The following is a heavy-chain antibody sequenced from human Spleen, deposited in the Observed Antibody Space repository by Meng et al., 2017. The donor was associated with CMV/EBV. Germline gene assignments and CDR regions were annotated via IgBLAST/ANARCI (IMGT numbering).Heavy chain of an antibody. CDR2: IRHDELNT. CDR1: GFKFSSYG. CDR3: ARDLSLGYCSSTSCYLSHNWFDP. J-gene: IGHJ5*02. V-gene: IGHV3-30*02. D-gene: IGHD2-2*01. Sequence: GESLKISCAASGFKFSSYGMYWARQAPGKGLEWVAFIRHDELNTYYADSVKDRFTISKDNSKNTLYLQMNSLRAEDTAVYYCARDLSLGYCSSTSCYLSHNWFDPWGQGTLVTVSS.